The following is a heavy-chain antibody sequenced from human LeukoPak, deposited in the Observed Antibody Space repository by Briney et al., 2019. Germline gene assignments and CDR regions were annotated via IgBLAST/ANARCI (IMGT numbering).Heavy chain of an antibody. CDR2: ISSSSSYI. CDR3: ARDQIGSSGWYLPDY. Sequence: GGSLRLSCAASGFTFSSYSMNWVRQAPGKGLEWVSSISSSSSYIYYADSVKGRFTISRDHAKNPLYLQMNSLRAEDTAVYYWARDQIGSSGWYLPDYWGQGTLVTVSS. D-gene: IGHD6-19*01. V-gene: IGHV3-21*01. J-gene: IGHJ4*02. CDR1: GFTFSSYS.